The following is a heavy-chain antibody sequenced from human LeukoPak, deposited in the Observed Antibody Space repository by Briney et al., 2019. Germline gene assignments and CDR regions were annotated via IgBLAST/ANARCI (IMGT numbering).Heavy chain of an antibody. CDR1: GFTFSAFA. V-gene: IGHV3-23*01. CDR2: ITDDGYNT. Sequence: GGSLRLSCAASGFTFSAFAMTWVRQAPGKGLEWASTITDDGYNTYSADSVKGRITFSRDNSKNTLSLQLRSLRAEDTAVYYCAKDRNVVVPAALHWGQGTLVTVSS. J-gene: IGHJ4*02. CDR3: AKDRNVVVPAALH. D-gene: IGHD2-2*01.